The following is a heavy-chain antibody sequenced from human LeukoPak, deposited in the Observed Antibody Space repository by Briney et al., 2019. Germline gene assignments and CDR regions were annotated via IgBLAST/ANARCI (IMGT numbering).Heavy chain of an antibody. CDR2: IMPLFGTA. D-gene: IGHD3-3*01. CDR3: ARGGGRSIFGVVTKDFDY. J-gene: IGHJ4*02. V-gene: IGHV1-69*05. Sequence: SVKVSCKTSGGTFNNSAISWVRQAPGQGLEWLGGIMPLFGTAGYAQKFQGRVTITKDESTRTVYLELTSLTSDDTAVYYCARGGGRSIFGVVTKDFDYWGQGTLVTVST. CDR1: GGTFNNSA.